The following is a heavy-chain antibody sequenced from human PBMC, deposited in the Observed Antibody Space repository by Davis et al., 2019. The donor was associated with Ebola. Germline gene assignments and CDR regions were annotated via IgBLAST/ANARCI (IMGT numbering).Heavy chain of an antibody. Sequence: SETLSLTCTVSGGSISSSSYYWGWIRQPPGKGLEWIGSIYYSGSTYYNPSLKSRVTISVDTSKNQFSLKLSSVTAADTAVYYCARLGDYYDSSGYFGWGQGTLVTVSS. V-gene: IGHV4-39*01. CDR2: IYYSGST. J-gene: IGHJ4*02. CDR1: GGSISSSSYY. CDR3: ARLGDYYDSSGYFG. D-gene: IGHD3-22*01.